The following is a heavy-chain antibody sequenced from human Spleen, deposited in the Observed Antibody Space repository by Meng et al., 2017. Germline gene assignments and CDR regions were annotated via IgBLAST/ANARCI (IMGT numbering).Heavy chain of an antibody. V-gene: IGHV4-31*03. CDR2: IDYSGST. D-gene: IGHD3/OR15-3a*01. CDR3: ARDSPPTDFFWYFDL. CDR1: GGSITSGSFY. J-gene: IGHJ2*01. Sequence: QVPLQESGPGLVKPSPTLSLTCTVSGGSITSGSFYWSWIRQHPGKGLEWIGYIDYSGSTHYNPSLKSRVTISVDTSKNQFSLKLSSVTAADTAVYYCARDSPPTDFFWYFDLWGRGTLVTVSS.